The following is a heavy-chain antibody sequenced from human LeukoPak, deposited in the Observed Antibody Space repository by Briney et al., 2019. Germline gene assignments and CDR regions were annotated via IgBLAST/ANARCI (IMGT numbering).Heavy chain of an antibody. Sequence: SETLSLTCTVSGGSISRSSYYWGWIRQSPGKGLEWIGEIYHSGSTNYNPSLKSRVTISVDKSKNQFSLKLSSVTAADTAVYYCARVARSSSRGRTNNWFDPWGQGTLVTVSS. CDR1: GGSISRSSYY. CDR3: ARVARSSSRGRTNNWFDP. V-gene: IGHV4-39*07. D-gene: IGHD6-13*01. J-gene: IGHJ5*02. CDR2: IYHSGST.